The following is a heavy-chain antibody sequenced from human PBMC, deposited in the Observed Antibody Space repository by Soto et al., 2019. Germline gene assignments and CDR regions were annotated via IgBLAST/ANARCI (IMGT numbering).Heavy chain of an antibody. D-gene: IGHD3-3*01. V-gene: IGHV1-18*01. Sequence: ASVKVSCKTSCYTFNTYGINWVRQAPVQGLELMGLISAYDGKTTYAEKFQGRVTLTTDTSTSTAYMELRSLRSDDTAIYYCARDPHEFWTSYWFDPWGQGTPVTVSS. CDR3: ARDPHEFWTSYWFDP. CDR2: ISAYDGKT. J-gene: IGHJ5*02. CDR1: CYTFNTYG.